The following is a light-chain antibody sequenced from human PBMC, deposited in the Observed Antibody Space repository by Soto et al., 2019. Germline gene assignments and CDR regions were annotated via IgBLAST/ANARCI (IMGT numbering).Light chain of an antibody. CDR3: SSYAGSNILYV. J-gene: IGLJ1*01. V-gene: IGLV2-8*01. CDR1: SSDVGGYNY. Sequence: QSVLTQPPSGSGFPGQSVTISCTGTSSDVGGYNYVSWYQQHPGKAPQLVIYGVNKRASGVPDRFSGSKSGNTASLTVSGLQAEDEADYYCSSYAGSNILYVFGTGTKVTVL. CDR2: GVN.